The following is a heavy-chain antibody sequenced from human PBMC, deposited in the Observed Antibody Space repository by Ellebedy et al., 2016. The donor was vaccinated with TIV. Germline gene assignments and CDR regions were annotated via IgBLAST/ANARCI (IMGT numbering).Heavy chain of an antibody. V-gene: IGHV4-31*03. CDR3: ARWAFNPNFDI. J-gene: IGHJ3*02. CDR2: IYYSGST. CDR1: GGSISSGGYY. Sequence: SETLSLTCTVSGGSISSGGYYWSWIRQHPGKGLEWIGYIYYSGSTYYNPSLKSRVTISVDTSKNQFSLKLSSVTAADTAVYYCARWAFNPNFDIWGQGTMVTVSS. D-gene: IGHD1-14*01.